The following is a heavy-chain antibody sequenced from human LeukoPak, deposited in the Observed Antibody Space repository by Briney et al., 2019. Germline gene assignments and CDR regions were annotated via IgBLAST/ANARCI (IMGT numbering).Heavy chain of an antibody. CDR3: AKGAYYYGSGSYCFDH. J-gene: IGHJ5*02. Sequence: GGSLRLSCAASGLTFSSYAMRWVRQAPGKGLEWVSSISGTGGSTDYADSVKGRFTISRDYSKNTLFLQMNSLRAEDTAVYYCAKGAYYYGSGSYCFDHWGQGTLVTVST. D-gene: IGHD3-10*01. CDR2: ISGTGGST. CDR1: GLTFSSYA. V-gene: IGHV3-23*01.